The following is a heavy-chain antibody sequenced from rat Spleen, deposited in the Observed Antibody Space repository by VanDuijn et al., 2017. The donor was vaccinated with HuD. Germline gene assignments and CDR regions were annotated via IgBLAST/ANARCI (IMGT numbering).Heavy chain of an antibody. J-gene: IGHJ2*01. D-gene: IGHD5-1*01. Sequence: EVQLVESGGGLVQPGRSLKLSCVASGFTFNNYWMTWIRQAPGKGLEWVARISYDGETTYHRNSVTGRFTISRDNAKSTLYLQMDSLRSEDTATYYCATVGPDWEFGYWGQGVMVTVSS. CDR3: ATVGPDWEFGY. CDR1: GFTFNNYW. CDR2: ISYDGETT. V-gene: IGHV5-31*01.